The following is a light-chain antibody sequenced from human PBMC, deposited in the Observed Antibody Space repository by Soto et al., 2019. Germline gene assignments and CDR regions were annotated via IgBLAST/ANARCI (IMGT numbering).Light chain of an antibody. CDR3: QQRSNWPGT. J-gene: IGKJ1*01. CDR2: DAS. V-gene: IGKV3-11*01. CDR1: QSVRTS. Sequence: EIVLTQSPATLSLSPGERATLSCRASQSVRTSLAWYQQQPGQAPRLLIYDASNKATGIPARFSGSGSGTDFTLTISSLDPKDFAVYYGQQRSNWPGTFGQGTKVDIK.